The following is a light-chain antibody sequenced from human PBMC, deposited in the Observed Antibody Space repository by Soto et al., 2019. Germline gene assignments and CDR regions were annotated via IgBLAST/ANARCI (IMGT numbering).Light chain of an antibody. CDR2: GAS. CDR1: QSVSSSY. Sequence: EIVLTQSPGTLSLSPGERATLSCRASQSVSSSYFAWYQQKPGQAHSLLIYGASSRATGIPDRFSGSGSGTDFTLTISRLEPEDFAVYYCQQYGSSPRTFGQGTKVEIK. CDR3: QQYGSSPRT. V-gene: IGKV3-20*01. J-gene: IGKJ1*01.